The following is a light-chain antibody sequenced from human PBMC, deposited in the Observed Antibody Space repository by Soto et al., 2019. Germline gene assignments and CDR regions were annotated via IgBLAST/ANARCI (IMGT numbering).Light chain of an antibody. V-gene: IGKV1-39*01. Sequence: DIQMTQSPSSLSASVGDSVTITCRASQSISSYLNWYQQKPGKAPKLLIYAASSLQSGVPSRFSGSGSWTDFTPTISSLQPEDFATYYCQQSYSSPPWTFGQGTKVEIK. CDR3: QQSYSSPPWT. J-gene: IGKJ1*01. CDR2: AAS. CDR1: QSISSY.